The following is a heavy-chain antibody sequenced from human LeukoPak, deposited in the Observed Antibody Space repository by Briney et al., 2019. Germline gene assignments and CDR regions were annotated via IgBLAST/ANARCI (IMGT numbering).Heavy chain of an antibody. CDR2: INHSGST. V-gene: IGHV4-34*01. J-gene: IGHJ4*02. CDR1: GGSFSGYY. CDR3: AREDTAMAYYFGY. D-gene: IGHD5-18*01. Sequence: PSETLSLTCAVYGGSFSGYYWSWIRQPPGKGLEWIGEINHSGSTNYNPSLKSRVTISVDTSKNQFSLKLSSVTAADTAVYYCAREDTAMAYYFGYWGQGTLVTVSS.